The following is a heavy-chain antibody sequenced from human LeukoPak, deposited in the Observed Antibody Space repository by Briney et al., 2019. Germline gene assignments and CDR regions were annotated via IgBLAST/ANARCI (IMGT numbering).Heavy chain of an antibody. CDR2: ISSSSSYI. Sequence: GGSLRLSCAASGFTFSSYSMNWVRQAPGKGLEWVSSISSSSSYIYYADSVKGRFTISRDNAKNSLYLQMNSLRAEDTALYYCAKDQNTVATAPFDYWGLGTLVTVSS. J-gene: IGHJ4*02. D-gene: IGHD4-17*01. V-gene: IGHV3-21*04. CDR3: AKDQNTVATAPFDY. CDR1: GFTFSSYS.